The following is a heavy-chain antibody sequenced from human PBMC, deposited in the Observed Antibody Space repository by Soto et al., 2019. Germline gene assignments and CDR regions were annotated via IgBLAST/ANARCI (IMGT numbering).Heavy chain of an antibody. D-gene: IGHD2-2*01. Sequence: QVQLQESGPGLVKPSQTLSLTCTVSGGSISSGGYYWSWIRQHPGKGLEWIGYIYYSGSTYYNPSANSRVTIAVETSKNRSSLTLSSVTAADPAVYYCARGAPFLVPAPIDFDYWGQGTLVTVSS. CDR3: ARGAPFLVPAPIDFDY. V-gene: IGHV4-31*03. CDR1: GGSISSGGYY. J-gene: IGHJ4*02. CDR2: IYYSGST.